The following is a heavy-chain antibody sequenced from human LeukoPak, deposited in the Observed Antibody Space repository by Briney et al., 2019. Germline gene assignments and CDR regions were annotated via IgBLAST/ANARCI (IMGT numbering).Heavy chain of an antibody. D-gene: IGHD2-2*01. CDR1: GFTFSSYS. CDR3: ARDLKYQLPHTHDY. V-gene: IGHV3-48*01. J-gene: IGHJ4*02. CDR2: ISSSSSTI. Sequence: GGSLRLSCAASGFTFSSYSMNWVRQAPGKGLEWVSYISSSSSTIYYADSVKGRFTISRDNAKNSLYLQMNSLRAEDTAVYYCARDLKYQLPHTHDYWGQGTLVTVSS.